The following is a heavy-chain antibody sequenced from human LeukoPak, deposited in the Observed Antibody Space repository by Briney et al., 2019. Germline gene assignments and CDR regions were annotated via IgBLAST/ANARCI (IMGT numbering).Heavy chain of an antibody. CDR1: GYTFTSYD. J-gene: IGHJ3*02. CDR2: MNPNSGNT. D-gene: IGHD2-15*01. CDR3: ARVHKAADAFDI. Sequence: GASVKVSCKASGYTFTSYDINWVRQATGQGLEWMGWMNPNSGNTGYAQKFQGRVTITRNTSISTAYMELSSLRSEDTAVCYCARVHKAADAFDIWGQGTMVTVSS. V-gene: IGHV1-8*03.